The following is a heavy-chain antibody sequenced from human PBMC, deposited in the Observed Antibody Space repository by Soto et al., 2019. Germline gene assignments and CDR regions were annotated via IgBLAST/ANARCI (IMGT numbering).Heavy chain of an antibody. CDR3: ASPGPEDAFDI. CDR1: GYSCTSYW. J-gene: IGHJ3*02. Sequence: ESLKISFKGSGYSCTSYWIGWVRQMPGKGLEWMGIIYPGDSDTRYSPSFQGQVTISTDKSISTAYLQWSSLKASDTAMYYCASPGPEDAFDIWGQGTMVTVSS. V-gene: IGHV5-51*01. CDR2: IYPGDSDT.